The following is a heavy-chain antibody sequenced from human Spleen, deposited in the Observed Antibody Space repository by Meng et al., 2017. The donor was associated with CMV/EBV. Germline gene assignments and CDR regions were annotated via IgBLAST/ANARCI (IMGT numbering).Heavy chain of an antibody. CDR2: ISAYNGNT. Sequence: SGYTFPSYGISWVRQAPGQGLEWMGWISAYNGNTNYAQKLQGRVTLTTDTSTSTAYMELRSLRSDDTAVYYCARDWGILTGTNCFDPWGQGTLVTVSS. D-gene: IGHD3-9*01. CDR1: GYTFPSYG. CDR3: ARDWGILTGTNCFDP. J-gene: IGHJ5*02. V-gene: IGHV1-18*01.